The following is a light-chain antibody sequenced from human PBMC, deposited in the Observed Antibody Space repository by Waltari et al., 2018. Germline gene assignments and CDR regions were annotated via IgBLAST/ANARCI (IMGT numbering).Light chain of an antibody. CDR3: QQYNNWLGT. CDR2: GAS. V-gene: IGKV3-15*01. J-gene: IGKJ1*01. CDR1: QSVSSN. Sequence: EIVMTQSPATLSVSPGERATLSCRASQSVSSNLVWYQQKPGQAPRLLIYGASTRATGIPARFSGSGSGTEFTVTISSLQSEDFAVYYCQQYNNWLGTFGQGTKVEIK.